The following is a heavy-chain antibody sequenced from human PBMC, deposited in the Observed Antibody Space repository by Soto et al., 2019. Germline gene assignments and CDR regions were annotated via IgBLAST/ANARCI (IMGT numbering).Heavy chain of an antibody. CDR2: ITPSGGGT. CDR1: GYTFTNYY. J-gene: IGHJ4*02. V-gene: IGHV1-46*01. Sequence: ASVKVSCKASGYTFTNYYVHRVRQAPGQGLEWMGMITPSGGGTSYAQKFQGRVTMTTDTSTSTVYMELRSLRSEDTAVYYCARDSVTLVRGVIRFDSWGQGTLVTVSS. D-gene: IGHD3-10*01. CDR3: ARDSVTLVRGVIRFDS.